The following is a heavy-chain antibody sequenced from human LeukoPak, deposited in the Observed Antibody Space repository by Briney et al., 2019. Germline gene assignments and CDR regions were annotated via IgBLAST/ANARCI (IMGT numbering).Heavy chain of an antibody. V-gene: IGHV4-61*02. CDR2: IYTSGST. CDR1: GGSISSGSYY. CDR3: ARALSRKGAFDL. J-gene: IGHJ3*01. Sequence: PSETLSLTCTVSGGSISSGSYYWSWIRQPAGKGLEWIGRIYTSGSTNYNPSLKSRVTISTDTSKKQFSLKVTSTTAADTAVYYCARALSRKGAFDLWGQGTMVTVSS.